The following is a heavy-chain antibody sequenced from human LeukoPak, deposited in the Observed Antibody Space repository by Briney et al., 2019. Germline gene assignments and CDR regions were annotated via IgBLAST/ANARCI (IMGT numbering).Heavy chain of an antibody. CDR3: TRAGWSTVPDY. CDR1: GFTFGDYA. CDR2: IRSKAYGGTT. J-gene: IGHJ4*02. D-gene: IGHD4-17*01. V-gene: IGHV3-49*05. Sequence: NPGGSLRLSCTASGFTFGDYAMSWLRQAPGKGLEWVGFIRSKAYGGTTEYAASVKGRFTISRDDSKSIAYLQMNSLKTEDTAVYYCTRAGWSTVPDYWGQGTLVTVSS.